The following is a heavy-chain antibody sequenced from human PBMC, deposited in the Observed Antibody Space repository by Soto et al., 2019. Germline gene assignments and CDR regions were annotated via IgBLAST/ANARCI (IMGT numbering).Heavy chain of an antibody. V-gene: IGHV1-69*06. Sequence: GPSVKVSCKASGGTFSSYAISWVRRAPGECLECMAVIIPIFGTANYAQKFQGRVTITADKSTSTAYMELSSLRSEDTAVYYCARDGASMDDFWSGYYVYYYGMDVWGQGTTVTVS. J-gene: IGHJ6*02. CDR2: IIPIFGTA. D-gene: IGHD3-3*01. CDR3: ARDGASMDDFWSGYYVYYYGMDV. CDR1: GGTFSSYA.